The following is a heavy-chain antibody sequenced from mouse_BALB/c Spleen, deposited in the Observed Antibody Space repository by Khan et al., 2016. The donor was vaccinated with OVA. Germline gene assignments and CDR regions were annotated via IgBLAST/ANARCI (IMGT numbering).Heavy chain of an antibody. CDR2: IDPENDNT. CDR3: ARSGYSAWFAY. CDR1: GFNIKDYY. Sequence: VQLKQSGAELVRPGALVKLSCKASGFNIKDYYIHWVKQRPEQGLEWIGWIDPENDNTIYDPKFQAKALIKADTSSNTAYLQLSSLASEDTAVYYCARSGYSAWFAYWGQGTLVTVSA. J-gene: IGHJ3*01. V-gene: IGHV14-1*02.